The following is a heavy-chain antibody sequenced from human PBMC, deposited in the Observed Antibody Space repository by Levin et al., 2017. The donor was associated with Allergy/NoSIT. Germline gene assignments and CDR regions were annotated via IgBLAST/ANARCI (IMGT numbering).Heavy chain of an antibody. D-gene: IGHD6-13*01. V-gene: IGHV4-59*01. J-gene: IGHJ5*02. CDR2: IYYSGST. Sequence: NPSETLSLTCTVSGGSISSYYWSWIRQPPGKGLEWIGYIYYSGSTNYNPSLKSRVTISVDTSKNQFSLKLSSVTAADTAVYYCARYERRYSSSWHASYWFDPWGQGTLVTVSS. CDR1: GGSISSYY. CDR3: ARYERRYSSSWHASYWFDP.